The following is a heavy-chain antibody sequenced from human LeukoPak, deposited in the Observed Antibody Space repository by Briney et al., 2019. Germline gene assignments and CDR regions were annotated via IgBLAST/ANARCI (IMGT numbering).Heavy chain of an antibody. CDR1: GGSISSYY. CDR3: ARLLRGYSYGKGSAFDI. V-gene: IGHV4-59*01. D-gene: IGHD5-18*01. J-gene: IGHJ3*02. CDR2: IYYSGST. Sequence: PSETLSLTCTVSGGSISSYYWSWIRQPAGKGLEWIGYIYYSGSTNYNPSLKSRVTISVDTSKNQFSLKLSSVTAADTAVYYCARLLRGYSYGKGSAFDIWGQGTMVTVSS.